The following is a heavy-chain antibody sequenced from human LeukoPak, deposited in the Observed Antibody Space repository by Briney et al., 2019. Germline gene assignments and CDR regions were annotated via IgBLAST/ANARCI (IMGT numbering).Heavy chain of an antibody. CDR2: ISYDGSNK. Sequence: QSGGSLRLSCAASGFTVSGNYMSWVRQAPGKGLEWVAVISYDGSNKYFADSVKGRFTISRDNSESTLYLQMNTLRAEDTALYYCARDMYSSGWYIDYWGQGTLVTVSS. D-gene: IGHD6-19*01. V-gene: IGHV3-30-3*01. J-gene: IGHJ4*02. CDR1: GFTVSGNY. CDR3: ARDMYSSGWYIDY.